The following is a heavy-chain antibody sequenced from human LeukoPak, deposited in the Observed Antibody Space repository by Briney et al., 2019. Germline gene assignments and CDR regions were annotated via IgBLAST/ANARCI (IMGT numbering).Heavy chain of an antibody. J-gene: IGHJ4*02. Sequence: GGSLRLSCAASGFTFSSYSMNWVRQAPGKGLKWVSSISSSGSYIYYADSVKGRFTISRDNAKNSLYLQMNSLRAEDTAVYYCARDNDVQLWSGFDYWGQGTLVTVSS. D-gene: IGHD5-18*01. CDR3: ARDNDVQLWSGFDY. CDR1: GFTFSSYS. CDR2: ISSSGSYI. V-gene: IGHV3-21*01.